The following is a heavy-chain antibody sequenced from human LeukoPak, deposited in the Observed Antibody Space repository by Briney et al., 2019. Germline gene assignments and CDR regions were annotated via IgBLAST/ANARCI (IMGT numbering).Heavy chain of an antibody. V-gene: IGHV4-30-4*01. CDR2: IYYSGTT. Sequence: SQTLSLTCTVSGGSISSGDYYWTWIRRPPGKGLEWIGYIYYSGTTYYNPSLKSRVTMSVDTSKNQFSLKLSSVTAADTAVYYCARELTYADYWGQGTLDTVSS. CDR1: GGSISSGDYY. D-gene: IGHD4/OR15-4a*01. J-gene: IGHJ4*02. CDR3: ARELTYADY.